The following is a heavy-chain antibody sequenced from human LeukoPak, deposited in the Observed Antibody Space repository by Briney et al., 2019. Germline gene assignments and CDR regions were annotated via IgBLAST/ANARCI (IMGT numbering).Heavy chain of an antibody. CDR3: ARERGATTLPFDP. CDR1: GYTFTTYA. Sequence: GASVKVSCKASGYTFTTYAISWVRQAPGQGLEWMGRISPYDDSTDYAQTLQNRVTMTTDTSTSTAYMELRSLRSDDTAVYYCARERGATTLPFDPWGQGTLSPSPQ. CDR2: ISPYDDST. J-gene: IGHJ5*02. V-gene: IGHV1-18*01. D-gene: IGHD1-26*01.